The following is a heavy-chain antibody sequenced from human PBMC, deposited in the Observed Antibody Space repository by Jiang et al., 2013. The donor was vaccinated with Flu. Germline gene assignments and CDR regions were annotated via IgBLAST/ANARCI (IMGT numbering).Heavy chain of an antibody. J-gene: IGHJ3*02. CDR3: ARGPSHGAFDI. CDR2: INPNTGGT. CDR1: GYSFTAYF. V-gene: IGHV1-2*02. Sequence: VQLVESGAEVKKPGASVKVSCKASGYSFTAYFIHWMRQAPGQGLEWMGDINPNTGGTHNAQKFQGRVTMTRDTSISTAYMELTRLTSDDTAVYYCARGPSHGAFDIWGQGTMVTVSS.